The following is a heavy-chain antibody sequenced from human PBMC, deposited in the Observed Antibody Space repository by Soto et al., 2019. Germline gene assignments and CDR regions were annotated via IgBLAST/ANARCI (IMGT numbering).Heavy chain of an antibody. J-gene: IGHJ6*02. CDR3: ARAEPNYDFWSGYVSQDYYYYYGMDV. CDR2: IIPIFGTA. Sequence: SVKVSCKASGGTFSSYAISWVRQAPGQGLEWMGGIIPIFGTANYAQKFQGRVTITADESTSTAYMELSSLRSEDTAVYYCARAEPNYDFWSGYVSQDYYYYYGMDVWGQGTTVTVSS. CDR1: GGTFSSYA. V-gene: IGHV1-69*13. D-gene: IGHD3-3*01.